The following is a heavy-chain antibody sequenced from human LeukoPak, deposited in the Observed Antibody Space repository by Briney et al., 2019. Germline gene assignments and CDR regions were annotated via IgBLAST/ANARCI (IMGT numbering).Heavy chain of an antibody. Sequence: ASVKVSCKASGYTFTSYGISWVRQAPGQGLEWMGWISAYNGNTNYAQKLQGRVTMTTDTSTSTAYMELRSLRSDDTAVYYCARVDGSGSYYSTGAFDIWGQGTMVTVSS. J-gene: IGHJ3*02. CDR1: GYTFTSYG. CDR3: ARVDGSGSYYSTGAFDI. D-gene: IGHD3-10*01. CDR2: ISAYNGNT. V-gene: IGHV1-18*01.